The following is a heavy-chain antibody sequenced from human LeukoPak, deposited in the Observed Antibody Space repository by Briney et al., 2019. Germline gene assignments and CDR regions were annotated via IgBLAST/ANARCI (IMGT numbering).Heavy chain of an antibody. CDR2: IDPSDSYT. Sequence: GESLRISCKGSGYSFTGYWISWVRQMPGKGLKWSGWIDPSDSYTNYSPSFQGHVTISADKSISTAYLQWSSLKASDTAMYYCAGPYYYGSGFYGMDVWGQGTTVTVSS. V-gene: IGHV5-10-1*01. CDR3: AGPYYYGSGFYGMDV. CDR1: GYSFTGYW. J-gene: IGHJ6*02. D-gene: IGHD3-10*01.